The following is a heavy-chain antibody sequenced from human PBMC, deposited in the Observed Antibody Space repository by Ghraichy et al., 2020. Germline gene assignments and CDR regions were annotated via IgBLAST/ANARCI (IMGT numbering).Heavy chain of an antibody. CDR2: ISASGGGS. Sequence: GGSLRLSCAASGFTFSNYVMSWVRQAPGKGLEWVSTISASGGGSYYADSVKGRFTNSRDNSKHTLYLQMNSLRADDTAVYYCAKAWGNCSGGVCPSYNWFDPWGQGTLVTVSS. CDR3: AKAWGNCSGGVCPSYNWFDP. V-gene: IGHV3-23*01. CDR1: GFTFSNYV. D-gene: IGHD2-8*02. J-gene: IGHJ5*02.